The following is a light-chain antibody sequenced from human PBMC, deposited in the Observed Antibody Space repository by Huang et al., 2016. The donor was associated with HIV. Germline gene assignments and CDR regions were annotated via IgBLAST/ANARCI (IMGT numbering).Light chain of an antibody. CDR2: WES. Sequence: IVMTQSPDSLAVSLGETATINSKSIQSLLFRSNNKHDLAWCQQKPGQPPTPLMSWESTRGSGVHSRYSGGESGTEFTLTISSLQAEDEAVYFCQQYFDVPCTCGRGPKEGIK. CDR3: QQYFDVPCT. V-gene: IGKV4-1*01. J-gene: IGKJ1*01. CDR1: QSLLFRSNNKHD.